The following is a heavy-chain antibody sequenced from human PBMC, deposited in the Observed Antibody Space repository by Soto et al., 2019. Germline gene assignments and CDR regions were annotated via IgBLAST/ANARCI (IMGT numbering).Heavy chain of an antibody. CDR3: AREGRGKKAGYNGLVSLGY. V-gene: IGHV1-69*06. D-gene: IGHD2-2*02. CDR1: GSRFSNYV. J-gene: IGHJ4*02. Sequence: SVKVSCTVSGSRFSNYVISWVRQAPGHGLEWLGRTIPIFNSTKYAQNFQGRVTITADKSTSTASLELSSLRSDDTAVYYCAREGRGKKAGYNGLVSLGYWGQGTLVTVSS. CDR2: TIPIFNST.